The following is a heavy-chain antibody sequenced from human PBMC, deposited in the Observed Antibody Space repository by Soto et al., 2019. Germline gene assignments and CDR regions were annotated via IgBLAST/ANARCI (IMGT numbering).Heavy chain of an antibody. CDR1: GDTFSNFG. J-gene: IGHJ5*02. Sequence: GASVKVSCKASGDTFSNFGFSWVRQAPGQGLEWMGWISAYNGNTNYAQRFQGRVTMTTDTSTTTAYMELKSLRSDDTAVYYCARDGFSNGRNWFGPWGQGTLVTVSS. V-gene: IGHV1-18*01. CDR3: ARDGFSNGRNWFGP. CDR2: ISAYNGNT. D-gene: IGHD2-8*01.